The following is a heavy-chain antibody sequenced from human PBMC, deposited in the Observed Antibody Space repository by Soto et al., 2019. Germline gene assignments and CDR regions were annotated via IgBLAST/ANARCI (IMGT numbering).Heavy chain of an antibody. D-gene: IGHD3-9*01. CDR3: ARDRGYDMLTGSLAKISAFDI. CDR1: GDTFSSYA. CDR2: IIPIFGTA. V-gene: IGHV1-69*13. Sequence: SVKVSCKASGDTFSSYAISWVRQAPGQGLEWMGGIIPIFGTANYAQKFQGRVTITADESTSTAYMELSSLRSEDTAVYYCARDRGYDMLTGSLAKISAFDIWGQGTMVTVSS. J-gene: IGHJ3*02.